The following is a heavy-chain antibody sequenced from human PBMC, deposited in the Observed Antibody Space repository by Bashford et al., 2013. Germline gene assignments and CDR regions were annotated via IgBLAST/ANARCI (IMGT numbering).Heavy chain of an antibody. J-gene: IGHJ4*02. CDR2: IYYSGST. CDR1: GSFSGYY. V-gene: IGHV4-34*01. D-gene: IGHD3-22*01. Sequence: SSXTLSSLXCLCGSFSGYYWSWIRQPPGKGLEWVGSIYYSGSTYYNPSLKSRVTMSVDTSKNHFSLKLSSVTAADTAVYYCARLGGHYYDSSGFFGYWGQGTLVTVSS. CDR3: ARLGGHYYDSSGFFGY.